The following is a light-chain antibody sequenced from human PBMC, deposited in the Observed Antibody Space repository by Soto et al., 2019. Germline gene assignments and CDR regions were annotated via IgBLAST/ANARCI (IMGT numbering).Light chain of an antibody. Sequence: DIQMTQSPSSLSASVGDRVTITCRASQSISNYLNWYQQKPGKAPKLLIYTASTLQSGVPSRFSGSGSGTDFTLTISSLQPEDFATNYCQQINGATTFGGGTRGEIK. J-gene: IGKJ4*01. CDR2: TAS. CDR1: QSISNY. CDR3: QQINGATT. V-gene: IGKV1-39*01.